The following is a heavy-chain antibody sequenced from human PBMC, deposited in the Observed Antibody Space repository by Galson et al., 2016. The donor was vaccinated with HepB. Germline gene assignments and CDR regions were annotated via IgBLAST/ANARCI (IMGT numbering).Heavy chain of an antibody. CDR1: GFSLSGYAVG. CDR2: IYWDDDK. Sequence: ALVKPTQTLTLTCTFSGFSLSGYAVGVGWMRQPPGKAPEWLALIYWDDDKAYSPSLERRLSITKDTSKNQVVLSLTNMDPVDTATYYCAHSQYDNFNGYYTSGFDFWGPGTLVTVSS. J-gene: IGHJ4*02. D-gene: IGHD3-9*01. V-gene: IGHV2-5*02. CDR3: AHSQYDNFNGYYTSGFDF.